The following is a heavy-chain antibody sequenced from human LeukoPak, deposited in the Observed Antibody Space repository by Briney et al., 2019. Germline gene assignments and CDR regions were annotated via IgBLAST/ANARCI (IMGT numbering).Heavy chain of an antibody. Sequence: ASVKVSCKASGYTFTSYGISWVRQAPGQGLEWMGWISAYNGNTNYAQKLQGRVTMTTDTSTSTAYMELRSLRSDDTAVYSCARVIITMIVLRSAFDIWGQGTMVTVSS. CDR3: ARVIITMIVLRSAFDI. CDR1: GYTFTSYG. CDR2: ISAYNGNT. D-gene: IGHD3-22*01. V-gene: IGHV1-18*01. J-gene: IGHJ3*02.